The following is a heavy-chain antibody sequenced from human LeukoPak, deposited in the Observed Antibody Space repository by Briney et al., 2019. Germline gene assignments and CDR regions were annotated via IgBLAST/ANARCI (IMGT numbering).Heavy chain of an antibody. CDR1: GYTFTTYD. V-gene: IGHV1-8*01. CDR3: ARETTIPPYYFDY. Sequence: GASVKVSCKASGYTFTTYDINWVRQATGQGLEWMGWMSPNSGNTGYAQKFQGRVTMTRDTSISTAYMELSSLRSEDTAVYYCARETTIPPYYFDYGALGPPAIVSS. CDR2: MSPNSGNT. D-gene: IGHD1-1*01. J-gene: IGHJ4*02.